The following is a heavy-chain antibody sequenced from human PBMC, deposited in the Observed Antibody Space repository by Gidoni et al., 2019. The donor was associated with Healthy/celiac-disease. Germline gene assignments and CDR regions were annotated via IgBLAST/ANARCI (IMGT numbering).Heavy chain of an antibody. V-gene: IGHV3-23*01. CDR1: GFTFSSYA. CDR2: MSGSGGST. Sequence: EVQLLESGGGLVQPGGSLRLSGAAAGFTFSSYASSWVRQARGKGLEWVSAMSGSGGSTYYADSVKGRFTISRDNSKNTLYLQMNSLRAEDTAVYYCAKAPVVYYYDSSGYLWGQGALVTVSS. CDR3: AKAPVVYYYDSSGYL. J-gene: IGHJ4*02. D-gene: IGHD3-22*01.